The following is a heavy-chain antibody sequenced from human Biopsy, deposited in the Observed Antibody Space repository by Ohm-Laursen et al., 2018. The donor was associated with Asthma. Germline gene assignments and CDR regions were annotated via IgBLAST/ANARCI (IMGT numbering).Heavy chain of an antibody. J-gene: IGHJ6*02. V-gene: IGHV1-18*01. CDR1: GYTFNSAG. CDR3: ARHPYVDGSDNYYYRGNDYYLGMDV. CDR2: ISVYNGNT. Sequence: ASVKVSCKTSGYTFNSAGITWVRQAPGQGLEWMGWISVYNGNTKVAQKLQDRVTMITDTSTSTAYMELSSLRSEDTAVYYCARHPYVDGSDNYYYRGNDYYLGMDVWGQGTTVTVS. D-gene: IGHD3-10*01.